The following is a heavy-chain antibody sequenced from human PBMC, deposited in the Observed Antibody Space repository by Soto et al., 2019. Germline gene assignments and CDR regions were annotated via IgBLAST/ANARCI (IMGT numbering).Heavy chain of an antibody. CDR2: IYYSGST. CDR1: GGSISSSSYY. Sequence: SETLSLTCTVSGGSISSSSYYWGWIRQPPGKGLEWIGSIYYSGSTYYNPSLKSRVTISVDTSKNQFSLKLSSVTAADTAVYYCARHLGSPVAGDAAFDIWGQGTMVTVSS. J-gene: IGHJ3*02. CDR3: ARHLGSPVAGDAAFDI. V-gene: IGHV4-39*01. D-gene: IGHD6-19*01.